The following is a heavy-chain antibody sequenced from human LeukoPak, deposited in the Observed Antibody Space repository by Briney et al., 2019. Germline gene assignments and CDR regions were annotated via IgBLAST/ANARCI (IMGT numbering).Heavy chain of an antibody. CDR2: IYYSGST. J-gene: IGHJ4*02. CDR1: GGSISTSSYY. CDR3: ARRIGSGYDFFDY. V-gene: IGHV4-39*01. D-gene: IGHD5-12*01. Sequence: PSETLSLTCTVSGGSISTSSYYWGWICQPPGKGLEWIGSIYYSGSTYYNPSLKSRVTISVDTSKNQFSLKLSSVTAADTAVYYCARRIGSGYDFFDYWGQGTLVTVSS.